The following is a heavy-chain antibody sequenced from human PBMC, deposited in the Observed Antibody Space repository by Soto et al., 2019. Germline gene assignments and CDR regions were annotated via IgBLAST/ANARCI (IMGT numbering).Heavy chain of an antibody. V-gene: IGHV1-2*04. CDR3: ARHLWVGSRWYLGALDI. CDR1: GYTFTGYC. J-gene: IGHJ3*02. Sequence: ASVKVSCKASGYTFTGYCMHLVRQAPGQGPERMGWINPNSGGTNYAQKVQCWVTMTRDTSISTAYMELSRLRSDDTAVYYCARHLWVGSRWYLGALDIWGQGTMVTVSS. D-gene: IGHD6-13*01. CDR2: INPNSGGT.